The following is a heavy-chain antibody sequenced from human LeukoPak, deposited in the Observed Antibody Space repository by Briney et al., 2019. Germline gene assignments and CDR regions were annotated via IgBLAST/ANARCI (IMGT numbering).Heavy chain of an antibody. CDR1: GGSFSGYY. CDR2: INHRGST. D-gene: IGHD3-10*01. Sequence: SETLSLTCAVYGGSFSGYYWSWIRQPPGKGLEWIGEINHRGSTNYNPSLKSRVTISVDTSKSQFSLKLSSVTAADTAVYYCASGITMVRGAPPPDYWGQGTLVTVSS. V-gene: IGHV4-34*01. J-gene: IGHJ4*02. CDR3: ASGITMVRGAPPPDY.